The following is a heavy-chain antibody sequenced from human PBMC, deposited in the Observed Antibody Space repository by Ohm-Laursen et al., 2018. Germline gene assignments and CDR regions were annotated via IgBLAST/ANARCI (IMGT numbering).Heavy chain of an antibody. CDR3: ARGNLLGPYYYGMDV. CDR1: GYSFIGYY. Sequence: SVKVSCKAFGYSFIGYYTHWVRQAPGQELEWMGWINPNGGGTNYAQKFQDRVTLTRDLSISTAYMELSRLRFDDTAVYYCARGNLLGPYYYGMDVWGRGTSVTVSS. CDR2: INPNGGGT. V-gene: IGHV1-2*02. D-gene: IGHD1-7*01. J-gene: IGHJ6*02.